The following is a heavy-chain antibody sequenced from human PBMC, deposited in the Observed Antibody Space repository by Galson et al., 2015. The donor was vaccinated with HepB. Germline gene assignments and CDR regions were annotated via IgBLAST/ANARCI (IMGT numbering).Heavy chain of an antibody. D-gene: IGHD6-13*01. CDR3: ARVGLAAAESRRKAPERENAFDV. Sequence: LSLTCAVYGGSFSGYYWNWICQPPGKGLEWIGEINHSGSTNYNPSLKSRVTISLDTSKNQFSLQLSSVTAADTAVYYCARVGLAAAESRRKAPERENAFDVWGQGTMVTVSS. CDR2: INHSGST. J-gene: IGHJ3*01. CDR1: GGSFSGYY. V-gene: IGHV4-34*01.